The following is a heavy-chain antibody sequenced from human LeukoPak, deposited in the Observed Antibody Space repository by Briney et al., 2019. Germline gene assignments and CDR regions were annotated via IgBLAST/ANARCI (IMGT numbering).Heavy chain of an antibody. CDR1: GGAISSYY. D-gene: IGHD5-18*01. CDR3: ARVIRSTAMVTYNWFDP. CDR2: VSYTGDA. V-gene: IGHV4-59*01. J-gene: IGHJ5*02. Sequence: PSETPSLTCTVPGGAISSYYWSWIRQPPGKGLEWIGYVSYTGDASQNPSLRGRVTMSVDTSNNQVSLELSSVTAADTAVYYCARVIRSTAMVTYNWFDPWGQGTLVTVSS.